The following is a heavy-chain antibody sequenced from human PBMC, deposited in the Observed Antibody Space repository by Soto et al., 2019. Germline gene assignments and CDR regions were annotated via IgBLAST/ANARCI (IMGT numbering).Heavy chain of an antibody. CDR2: ISSNGVGT. Sequence: EVQLAESGGGLAQPGGSLRLSCAASGFTLSGYAMDWVRQAPGKGLEYVSGISSNGVGTYYANSVQGRFTISRDNSKNTVYLQVGSLRPEDMAVYYCARRARPDFYYTDVWGKGTTVTVS. V-gene: IGHV3-64*01. J-gene: IGHJ6*03. CDR3: ARRARPDFYYTDV. D-gene: IGHD6-6*01. CDR1: GFTLSGYA.